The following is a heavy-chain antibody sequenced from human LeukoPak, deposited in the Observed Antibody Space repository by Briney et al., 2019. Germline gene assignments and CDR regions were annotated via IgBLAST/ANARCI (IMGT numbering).Heavy chain of an antibody. CDR1: GYTFTSYD. CDR3: ARDDPNFPFDY. V-gene: IGHV1-8*02. J-gene: IGHJ4*02. CDR2: MNPNSGNT. Sequence: ASVKVSCKASGYTFTSYDINWVRQATGQGLEWMGWMNPNSGNTGYAQKFQGRVTMTRDTSISTAYMELSGLRSDDTAVYYCARDDPNFPFDYWGQGTLVTVSS.